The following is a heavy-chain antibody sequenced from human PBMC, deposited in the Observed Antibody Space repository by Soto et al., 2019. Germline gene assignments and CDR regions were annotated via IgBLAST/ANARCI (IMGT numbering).Heavy chain of an antibody. J-gene: IGHJ4*02. D-gene: IGHD3-3*01. CDR2: TYYRSKWYN. CDR3: ARGHYDFWCEYFVY. V-gene: IGHV6-1*01. Sequence: PSQTLSLTCAISAHNFSNNIPPCNWICQSPSRSLEWLGRTYYRSKWYNDYAVSVKSRITINPDTSKNQFSLQLNSVTPDDTAVYYCARGHYDFWCEYFVYWGKGILVTVCS. CDR1: AHNFSNNIPP.